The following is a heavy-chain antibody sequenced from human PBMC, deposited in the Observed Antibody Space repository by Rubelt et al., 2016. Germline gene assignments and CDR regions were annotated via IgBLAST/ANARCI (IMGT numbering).Heavy chain of an antibody. D-gene: IGHD5-12*01. V-gene: IGHV3-23*04. CDR2: ISGSGGST. CDR1: GFTFSNFA. CDR3: ASAVDKGY. J-gene: IGHJ4*02. Sequence: EAQLVESGGGLVQPGGSLRLSCAASGFTFSNFAMTWVRQAPGKGLEWVSTISGSGGSTYYADSVKGRFTISRDNSKNTLYLEMKSLNVDDTGVYFCASAVDKGYWGQGTLVTVSS.